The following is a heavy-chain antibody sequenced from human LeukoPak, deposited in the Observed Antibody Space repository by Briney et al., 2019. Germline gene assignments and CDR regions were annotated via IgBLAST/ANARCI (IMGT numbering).Heavy chain of an antibody. V-gene: IGHV3-23*01. CDR3: AKAPPYKKYFDY. D-gene: IGHD1-1*01. CDR2: ISNSGDAT. Sequence: GRSLRLSCAASGFTFDDYAMSWVRQAPGKGLEWVSTISNSGDATYYADSVKGRFTISRDNSKSTLYLQMNSLRAEDTAVYYCAKAPPYKKYFDYWGQGTLVTVSS. J-gene: IGHJ4*02. CDR1: GFTFDDYA.